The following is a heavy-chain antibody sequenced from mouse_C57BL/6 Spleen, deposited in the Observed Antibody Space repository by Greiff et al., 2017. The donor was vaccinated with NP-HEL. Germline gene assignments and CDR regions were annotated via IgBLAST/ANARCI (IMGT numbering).Heavy chain of an antibody. J-gene: IGHJ4*01. CDR2: LWRVLST. V-gene: IGHV2-5*01. CDR1: CFSLTRSG. CDR3: ARDYDPYYYAMDY. Sequence: QVQLQQSGPGLVQPSQSLSITCTVSCFSLTRSGVHCVRHSPFPGLSLLVVLWRVLSTDSTAAFMSRLSITKDNSKSQVFFKMNSLQADDTAIYYCARDYDPYYYAMDYWGQGTSVTVSS. D-gene: IGHD2-4*01.